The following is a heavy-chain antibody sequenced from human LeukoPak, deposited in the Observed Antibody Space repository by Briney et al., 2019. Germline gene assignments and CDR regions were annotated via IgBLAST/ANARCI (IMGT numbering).Heavy chain of an antibody. J-gene: IGHJ4*02. CDR3: ARVAAVAGGPFDY. D-gene: IGHD6-19*01. V-gene: IGHV1-2*06. CDR1: GYIFIGYY. CDR2: IDPNSGGT. Sequence: ASVKVSCKASGYIFIGYYVYWVRQAPGQGLEWMGRIDPNSGGTNYAQKFQGRVTMTRDTSISTAYMELSRLRSDDTAVYYCARVAAVAGGPFDYWGQGTLVTVSS.